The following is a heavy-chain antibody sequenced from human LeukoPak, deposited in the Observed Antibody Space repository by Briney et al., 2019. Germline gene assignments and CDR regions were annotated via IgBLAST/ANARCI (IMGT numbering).Heavy chain of an antibody. J-gene: IGHJ6*03. CDR1: GGSISSYY. CDR3: AIGHSTTVPPVYYYMDV. D-gene: IGHD4-11*01. V-gene: IGHV4-59*01. Sequence: SETLSLTCTVSGGSISSYYWSWIRQPPGKRLEWIGYIYYSGSTNYNPSLKSRVTISVDTSKNQFSLKLSSATAADTAVYYCAIGHSTTVPPVYYYMDVWGKGTTVTVSS. CDR2: IYYSGST.